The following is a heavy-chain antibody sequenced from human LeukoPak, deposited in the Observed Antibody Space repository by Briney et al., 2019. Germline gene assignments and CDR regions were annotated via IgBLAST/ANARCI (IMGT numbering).Heavy chain of an antibody. V-gene: IGHV3-30*04. Sequence: GRSLRLSCAASGFTFSSDAMHWVRQDPGKGLEWVALISFDGINEYYADSVKGRFTISRDNSKNTLSLQMDSLRAEDTAVYYCARAGNYYGSGSYYAKIDSWGQGTLVTVSS. CDR3: ARAGNYYGSGSYYAKIDS. CDR1: GFTFSSDA. J-gene: IGHJ4*02. D-gene: IGHD3-10*01. CDR2: ISFDGINE.